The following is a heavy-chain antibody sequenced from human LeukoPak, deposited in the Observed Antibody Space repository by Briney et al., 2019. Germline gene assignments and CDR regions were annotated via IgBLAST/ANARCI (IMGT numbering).Heavy chain of an antibody. D-gene: IGHD3-22*01. Sequence: ASVKVSCKASGGIFSSYAISWVRQAPGQGLEWMGRIIPIFGTANYAQKFQGRVTITTDESTSTAYMELSSLRSEDTAVYYCARDIYDSSGYYPWYFDLWGRGTLVTVSS. V-gene: IGHV1-69*05. CDR3: ARDIYDSSGYYPWYFDL. J-gene: IGHJ2*01. CDR1: GGIFSSYA. CDR2: IIPIFGTA.